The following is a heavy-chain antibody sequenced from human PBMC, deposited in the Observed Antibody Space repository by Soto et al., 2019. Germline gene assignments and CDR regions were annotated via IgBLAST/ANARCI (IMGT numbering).Heavy chain of an antibody. Sequence: WSLRLSCAASGFTFSSYAMHWVRQAPGKGLEWVAVISYDGSNKYYADSVKGRFTISRDNSKNTLYLQMNSLRAEDTAVYYCAVGAQDVWGQGTTVTVSS. J-gene: IGHJ6*02. CDR1: GFTFSSYA. V-gene: IGHV3-30-3*01. CDR2: ISYDGSNK. CDR3: AVGAQDV.